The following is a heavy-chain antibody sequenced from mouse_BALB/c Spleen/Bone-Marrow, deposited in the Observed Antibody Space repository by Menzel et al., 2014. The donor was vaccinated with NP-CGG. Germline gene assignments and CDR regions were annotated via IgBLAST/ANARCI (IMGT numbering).Heavy chain of an antibody. CDR1: GFTFSSYA. J-gene: IGHJ3*01. D-gene: IGHD2-2*01. CDR2: ISSGGSYT. Sequence: EVQLQQSGGGLVKPGGSLKLSCAASGFTFSSYAMSWVRQTPEKRLEWVATISSGGSYTYYPDSAKGRFTISRDNAKNTLYLQMSSLRSEDTAMYYCARQGLRQAWFAYWGQGTLVTVSA. CDR3: ARQGLRQAWFAY. V-gene: IGHV5-9-3*01.